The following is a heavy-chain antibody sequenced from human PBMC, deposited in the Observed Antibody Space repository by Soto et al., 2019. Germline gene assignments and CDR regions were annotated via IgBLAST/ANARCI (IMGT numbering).Heavy chain of an antibody. CDR2: IIPIFGTA. V-gene: IGHV1-69*01. CDR1: GGTFSSYA. CDR3: ARPRGSGSPIDYYYGMDV. J-gene: IGHJ6*02. D-gene: IGHD3-10*01. Sequence: QVQLVQSGAEVKKPGSSVKVSCKASGGTFSSYAISWVRQAPGQGLEWLGGIIPIFGTANYAQKFQGRVTITADESTRTAYMELSSLRSEDTAVYYCARPRGSGSPIDYYYGMDVWGQGTTVTVSS.